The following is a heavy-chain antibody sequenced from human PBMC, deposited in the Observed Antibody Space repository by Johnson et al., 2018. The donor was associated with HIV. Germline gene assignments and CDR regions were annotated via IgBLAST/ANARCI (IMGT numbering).Heavy chain of an antibody. J-gene: IGHJ3*02. D-gene: IGHD5-18*01. CDR2: ISWNSGSI. Sequence: VESGGGLVQPGRSLRLSCAASGFTFDDYAMHWVRQAPGKGLEWVSGISWNSGSIGSADSVKGRFTISRDNAKNSLYLQMNSLRAEDTALYYCARAYSYGAFDIWGLGTKVTVSS. CDR1: GFTFDDYA. V-gene: IGHV3-9*01. CDR3: ARAYSYGAFDI.